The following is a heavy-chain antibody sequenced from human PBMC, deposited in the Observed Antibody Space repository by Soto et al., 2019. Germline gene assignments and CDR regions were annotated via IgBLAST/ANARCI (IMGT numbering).Heavy chain of an antibody. CDR3: ARSPGYSYAHFDY. V-gene: IGHV4-34*01. CDR1: GGSFSGYY. CDR2: INHSGST. Sequence: SETLSLTCAVYGGSFSGYYWTWIRQPPGTGLEWIGEINHSGSTNYNPSLKSRVTISVDTSKNQFSLKLSSVTAADTAVYYCARSPGYSYAHFDYWGQGTLVTVSS. D-gene: IGHD5-18*01. J-gene: IGHJ4*02.